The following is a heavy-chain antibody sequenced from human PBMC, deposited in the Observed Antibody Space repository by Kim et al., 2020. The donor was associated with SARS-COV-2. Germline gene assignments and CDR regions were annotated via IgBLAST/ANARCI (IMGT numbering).Heavy chain of an antibody. D-gene: IGHD2-15*01. V-gene: IGHV3-23*01. CDR3: AKRSPGPGGNPPEQDY. J-gene: IGHJ4*02. Sequence: SVKGRFTISRDNSKNTLYLQMNSLRAEDTAVYYCAKRSPGPGGNPPEQDYWGQGTLVTVSS.